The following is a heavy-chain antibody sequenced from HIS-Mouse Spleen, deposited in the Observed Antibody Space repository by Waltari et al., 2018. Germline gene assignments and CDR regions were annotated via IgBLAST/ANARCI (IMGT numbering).Heavy chain of an antibody. Sequence: QVQLQESGPGLVKPSETLSLTCTVSGGSVSSGSYYWRWIRHPPGKGLEWIGYIYYSGSTNYNPSLKSRVTISVDTSKNQFSLKLSSVTAADTAVYYCASRSYSSGWYKAFDIWGQGTMVTVSS. CDR3: ASRSYSSGWYKAFDI. V-gene: IGHV4-61*01. CDR1: GGSVSSGSYY. CDR2: IYYSGST. J-gene: IGHJ3*02. D-gene: IGHD6-19*01.